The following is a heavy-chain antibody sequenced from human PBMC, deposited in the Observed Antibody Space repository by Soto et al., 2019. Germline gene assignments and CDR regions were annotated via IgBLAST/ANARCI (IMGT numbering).Heavy chain of an antibody. CDR2: IYYSGST. V-gene: IGHV4-39*01. CDR3: ASGGSSLNFDS. Sequence: TSETLSLTCTVSGGSISSSSYYWGWIRQPPGKGLEWIGSIYYSGSTYYNPSLKSRVTISVDTSKNQFSLKLSSVTAADTSVYYCASGGSSLNFDSWGQGTLVTVSS. J-gene: IGHJ4*02. D-gene: IGHD6-6*01. CDR1: GGSISSSSYY.